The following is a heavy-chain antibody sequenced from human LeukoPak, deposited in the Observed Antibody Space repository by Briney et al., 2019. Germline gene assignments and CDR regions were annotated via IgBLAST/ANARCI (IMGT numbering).Heavy chain of an antibody. CDR3: ARGPRKVRGVMEEYFDY. V-gene: IGHV3-21*01. Sequence: PGGSLRLSCAASGFTFSTYGIHWVRQAPGKGPEWVASLSSSGDFIYYADSVRGRFTISRDNAKSSLYLQMNSLRGEDTALYYCARGPRKVRGVMEEYFDYWGQGTLVTVSS. D-gene: IGHD3-10*01. CDR1: GFTFSTYG. CDR2: LSSSGDFI. J-gene: IGHJ4*02.